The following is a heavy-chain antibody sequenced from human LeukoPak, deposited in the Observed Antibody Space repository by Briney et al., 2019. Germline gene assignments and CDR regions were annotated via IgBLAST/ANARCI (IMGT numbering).Heavy chain of an antibody. CDR3: ARDPYLYGWGCYYGMDV. D-gene: IGHD6-19*01. J-gene: IGHJ6*02. Sequence: GGSLRLSCAASGFTFSDYYMSWIRQAPGKGLEWVSYISSSGGTIYYADPVKGRFTISRDNAKNSLYLQMNSLRAEDTAVYYCARDPYLYGWGCYYGMDVWGQGTTVTVSS. V-gene: IGHV3-11*01. CDR2: ISSSGGTI. CDR1: GFTFSDYY.